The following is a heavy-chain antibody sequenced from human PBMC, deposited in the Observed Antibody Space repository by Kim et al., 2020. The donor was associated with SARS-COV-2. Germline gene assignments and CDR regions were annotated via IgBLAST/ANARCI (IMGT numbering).Heavy chain of an antibody. CDR2: IGSSDAI. V-gene: IGHV3-48*02. Sequence: GGSLRLSCAASGFTISRYSMNWVRQAPGKGLEWVAHIGSSDAIVYSESVKGRFTISRDSGKNSLFLQMNSLRDEDTAVYYCARDATFESSGYRYFFDYWGQGSLVTVSS. D-gene: IGHD3-22*01. CDR3: ARDATFESSGYRYFFDY. CDR1: GFTISRYS. J-gene: IGHJ4*02.